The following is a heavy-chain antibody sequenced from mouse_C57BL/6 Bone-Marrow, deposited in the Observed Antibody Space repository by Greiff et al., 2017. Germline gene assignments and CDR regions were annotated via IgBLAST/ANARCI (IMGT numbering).Heavy chain of an antibody. CDR2: INPSTGGT. J-gene: IGHJ4*01. V-gene: IGHV1-42*01. CDR1: GYSFTGYY. CDR3: AREGGGTWHGLSMDY. D-gene: IGHD1-1*02. Sequence: EVQLHQSGPELVKPGASVKISCKASGYSFTGYYMNWVKQSPEKSLEWIGEINPSTGGTTYNQKFKAKATLTVDKSSSTAYMQLKSLTSEDSAVYYCAREGGGTWHGLSMDYWGQGTSVTVSS.